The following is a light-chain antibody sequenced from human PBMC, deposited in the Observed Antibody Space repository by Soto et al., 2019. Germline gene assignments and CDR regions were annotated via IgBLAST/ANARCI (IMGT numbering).Light chain of an antibody. CDR2: GTS. V-gene: IGKV3-20*01. J-gene: IGKJ5*01. Sequence: EIVLTQSPGTLSLSPGERATLSCRASQTGPISYFAWYQQKPGQAPRLLIYGTSSRATGIPDRFSGSGSGTDFTLTISRLEPEDFAVFYCQQYGSSITFGQGTRLEIK. CDR1: QTGPISY. CDR3: QQYGSSIT.